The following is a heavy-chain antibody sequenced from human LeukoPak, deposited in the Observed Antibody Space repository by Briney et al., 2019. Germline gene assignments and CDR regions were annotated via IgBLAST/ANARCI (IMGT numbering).Heavy chain of an antibody. J-gene: IGHJ4*02. CDR1: GGSFSGYY. CDR2: INHSGST. Sequence: SETLSLTCAVYGGSFSGYYWSWIRQPPGKVLEWIGEINHSGSTNCNPSLKSRVTISVDTSKNQFSLKLSSVTAADTAVYYCARVVRQYYDFWSRYYVYYFDYWGQGTLVTVSS. D-gene: IGHD3-3*01. V-gene: IGHV4-34*01. CDR3: ARVVRQYYDFWSRYYVYYFDY.